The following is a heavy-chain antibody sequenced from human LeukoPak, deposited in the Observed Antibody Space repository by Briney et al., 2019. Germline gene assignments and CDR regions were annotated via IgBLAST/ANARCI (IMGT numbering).Heavy chain of an antibody. Sequence: PSETLSLTCAVYGGSFSGYYWSWIRQPPGKGLEWIGEINHSGSTNYNPSLKSRVTISVDTSKNQFSLKLSSVTAADTAVYYCARGAYLYGSGKLDNWFDPWGQGTLVTVSS. CDR1: GGSFSGYY. D-gene: IGHD3-10*01. CDR3: ARGAYLYGSGKLDNWFDP. CDR2: INHSGST. V-gene: IGHV4-34*01. J-gene: IGHJ5*02.